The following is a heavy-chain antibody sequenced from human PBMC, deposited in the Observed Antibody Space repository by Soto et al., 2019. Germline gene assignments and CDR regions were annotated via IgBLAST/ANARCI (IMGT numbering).Heavy chain of an antibody. Sequence: QAQLVESGGGVVQPGRSLRLSCAASGFTFSSYGMHWVRQAPGKGLEWVAVISYDGSNKYYADSVKGRFTISRDNSKNTLYLQMNSLRAEDTAVYYCAKGLRRYCSGGSCYTLSAFDIWGQGTMVTVSS. V-gene: IGHV3-30*18. CDR2: ISYDGSNK. CDR1: GFTFSSYG. J-gene: IGHJ3*02. D-gene: IGHD2-15*01. CDR3: AKGLRRYCSGGSCYTLSAFDI.